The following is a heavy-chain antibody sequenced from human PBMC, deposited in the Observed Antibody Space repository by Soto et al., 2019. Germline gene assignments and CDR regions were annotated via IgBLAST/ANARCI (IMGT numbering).Heavy chain of an antibody. V-gene: IGHV4-30-4*01. Sequence: SETLSLTCTVSGGSISSGDYYWSWIRQPPGKGLEWIGYIYYSGSTYYNPSLKSRVTISVDTSKNQFSLKLSSVTAADTAVYYCATTRELFYGMDVWGQGTTVTVSS. CDR1: GGSISSGDYY. CDR2: IYYSGST. J-gene: IGHJ6*02. CDR3: ATTRELFYGMDV. D-gene: IGHD3-10*01.